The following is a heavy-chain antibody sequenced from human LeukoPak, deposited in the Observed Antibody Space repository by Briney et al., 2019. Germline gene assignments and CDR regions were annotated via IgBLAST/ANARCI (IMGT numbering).Heavy chain of an antibody. D-gene: IGHD3-10*01. V-gene: IGHV3-9*01. CDR2: ISWNSGSI. CDR3: AKGVQIGITMARGVFDY. Sequence: GGSLRLSCAASGFTFDDYAMHWVRQAPGKGLEWVSGISWNSGSIGYADSVKGRFTISRDNAKNSLYLQMNSLRAEDTALYYCAKGVQIGITMARGVFDYWGQGTLVTVSS. J-gene: IGHJ4*02. CDR1: GFTFDDYA.